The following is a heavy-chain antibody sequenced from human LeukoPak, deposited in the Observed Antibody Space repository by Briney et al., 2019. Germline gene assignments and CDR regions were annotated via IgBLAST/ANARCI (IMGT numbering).Heavy chain of an antibody. CDR3: ARADGSGSYHGY. Sequence: SETLSLTCSVSGGSISSYYWSWIRQPPGKGLEWIGYIYYSGSTYYNPSLKSRVTISVDTSKNQFSLKLSSVTAADTAVYYCARADGSGSYHGYWGQGTLVTVSS. J-gene: IGHJ4*02. D-gene: IGHD3-10*01. CDR1: GGSISSYY. V-gene: IGHV4-59*12. CDR2: IYYSGST.